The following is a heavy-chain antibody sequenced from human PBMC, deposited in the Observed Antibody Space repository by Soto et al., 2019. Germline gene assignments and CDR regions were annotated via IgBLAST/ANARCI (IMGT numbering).Heavy chain of an antibody. CDR1: GFTLSSYA. D-gene: IGHD3-10*01. V-gene: IGHV3-23*01. J-gene: IGHJ6*02. Sequence: GGSLRLSCAASGFTLSSYAMSWVRQAPGKGLEWVSAISGSGGSTYYADSVKGRFTISRDNSKNTLYLQMNSLRAEDTAVYYCAKDSSGVSKKYYYGMDVWGQGTAVTVSS. CDR3: AKDSSGVSKKYYYGMDV. CDR2: ISGSGGST.